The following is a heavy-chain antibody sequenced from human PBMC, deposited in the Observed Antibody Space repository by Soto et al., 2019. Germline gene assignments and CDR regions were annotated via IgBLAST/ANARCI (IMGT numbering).Heavy chain of an antibody. J-gene: IGHJ6*02. CDR2: IYYSGST. D-gene: IGHD2-15*01. CDR1: GGSISSYY. V-gene: IGHV4-59*01. CDR3: ARLSCAGIKYYYYYYGMDI. Sequence: PSETLSLTCTVSGGSISSYYWSWIRQPPGKGLEWIGYIYYSGSTNYNPSLKSRVTISVDTSKNQFSLKLSSVTAADTAVYYCARLSCAGIKYYYYYYGMDIWGQGTTVTVSS.